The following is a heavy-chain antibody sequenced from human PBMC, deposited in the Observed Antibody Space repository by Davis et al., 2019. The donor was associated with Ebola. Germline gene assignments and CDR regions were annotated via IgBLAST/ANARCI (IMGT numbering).Heavy chain of an antibody. CDR1: GFTFSGSA. J-gene: IGHJ4*02. CDR3: AKIFFGTRAIDYGDY. D-gene: IGHD3-3*01. V-gene: IGHV3-73*01. Sequence: GESLKISCAASGFTFSGSAMHWVRQASGKGLEWVGRIRSKANSYATAYAASVKGRFTISRDDSKNTAYLQMNSLRVEDTAIYYCAKIFFGTRAIDYGDYWGQGTLVTVSS. CDR2: IRSKANSYAT.